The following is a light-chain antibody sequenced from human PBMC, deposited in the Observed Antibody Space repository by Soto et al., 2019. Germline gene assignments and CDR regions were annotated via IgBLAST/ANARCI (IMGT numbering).Light chain of an antibody. CDR3: QQSYETPWT. CDR2: AAS. Sequence: DIQMTQSPSSLSASVGDIVTITCRAIQSISSYLNWYQQRPGKAPHLLIYAASSLQSGVPSRFSGSGSGTDFTLTISSLQPEDFASYYCQQSYETPWTFGQGTKVDIK. J-gene: IGKJ1*01. V-gene: IGKV1-39*01. CDR1: QSISSY.